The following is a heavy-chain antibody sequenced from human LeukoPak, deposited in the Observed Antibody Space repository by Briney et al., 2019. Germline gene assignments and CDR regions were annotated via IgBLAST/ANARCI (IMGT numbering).Heavy chain of an antibody. Sequence: GGSLRLSCAASGFTFSSYAMSWVRQAPGKGLEWVSGISGSAGSTHYADSVKGRFTISRDNSKNSLYLQMNSLRTEDTALYYCAKDKAGSVATIYGMDVWGQGTTVTVSS. CDR1: GFTFSSYA. J-gene: IGHJ6*02. CDR3: AKDKAGSVATIYGMDV. D-gene: IGHD5-12*01. V-gene: IGHV3-23*01. CDR2: ISGSAGST.